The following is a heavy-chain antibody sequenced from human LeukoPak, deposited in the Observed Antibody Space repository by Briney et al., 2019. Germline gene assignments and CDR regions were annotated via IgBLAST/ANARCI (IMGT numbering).Heavy chain of an antibody. CDR1: GFSFSTYS. CDR2: ISYDGSNK. Sequence: LAGTSLRLSCAASGFSFSTYSLHWVRQALGRGLEWVSLISYDGSNKYYADSVGGRFTVSRDNSQRTLYLQMNSLRIEDTAVYYCATDSAVPGTHPPDYWGQGTLVTVSS. J-gene: IGHJ4*02. CDR3: ATDSAVPGTHPPDY. D-gene: IGHD6-19*01. V-gene: IGHV3-30-3*01.